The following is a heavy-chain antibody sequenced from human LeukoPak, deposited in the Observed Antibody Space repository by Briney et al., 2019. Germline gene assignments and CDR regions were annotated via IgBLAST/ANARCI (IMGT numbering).Heavy chain of an antibody. J-gene: IGHJ4*02. Sequence: GGSVRLSCGASGFPFSNYWMRWVPQAPGKALEWVASLNQDGGHKYYVDSVKGRFSLSRDNAKNSLYLQMNSLRVEDTAIYYCARAGDYYFHYWGQGTLVTVSS. D-gene: IGHD4-17*01. CDR1: GFPFSNYW. V-gene: IGHV3-7*01. CDR2: LNQDGGHK. CDR3: ARAGDYYFHY.